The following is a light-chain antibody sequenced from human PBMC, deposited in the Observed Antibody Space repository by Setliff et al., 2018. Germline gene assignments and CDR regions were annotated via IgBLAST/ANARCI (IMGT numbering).Light chain of an antibody. Sequence: QSALTQPASVSGSPGQSITISCSGTSSDIGDYKYVSWYQQHPGKVPTLLIYNVNXXXSGXXXXXXXXXXXXXASLTISGLQAEDEGDYYCSSFSTHSPVMFGGGTKGTVL. CDR3: SSFSTHSPVM. V-gene: IGLV2-14*03. J-gene: IGLJ3*02. CDR2: NVN. CDR1: SSDIGDYKY.